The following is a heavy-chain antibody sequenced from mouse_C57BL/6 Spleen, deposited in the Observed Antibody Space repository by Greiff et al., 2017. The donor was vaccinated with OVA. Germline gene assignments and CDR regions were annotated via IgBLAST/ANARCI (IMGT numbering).Heavy chain of an antibody. CDR3: AREEDGYPYLDY. Sequence: QVQLQQSGAELVRPGTSVKMSCKASGYTFTNYWIGWAKQRPGHGLEWIGDIYPGGGYTNYNEKFKGKATLTADKSSSTAYMQFSSMTSEDAAIYYCAREEDGYPYLDYWGQGTTLTVSA. J-gene: IGHJ2*01. D-gene: IGHD2-3*01. CDR1: GYTFTNYW. CDR2: IYPGGGYT. V-gene: IGHV1-63*01.